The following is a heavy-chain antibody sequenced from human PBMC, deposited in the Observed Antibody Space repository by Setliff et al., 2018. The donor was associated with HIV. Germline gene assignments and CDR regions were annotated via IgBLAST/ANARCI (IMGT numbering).Heavy chain of an antibody. CDR3: ARYNWNPLGYRFDY. V-gene: IGHV3-7*03. J-gene: IGHJ4*02. CDR2: IKQDGSEK. CDR1: GFIFSNYV. Sequence: GGSLRLSCAASGFIFSNYVMHWVRQTPGKGLEWVANIKQDGSEKYYVDSVKGRFTISRDNAKNSLYLQMNSLRAEDTAVYYCARYNWNPLGYRFDYRGQGTLVTVSS. D-gene: IGHD1-20*01.